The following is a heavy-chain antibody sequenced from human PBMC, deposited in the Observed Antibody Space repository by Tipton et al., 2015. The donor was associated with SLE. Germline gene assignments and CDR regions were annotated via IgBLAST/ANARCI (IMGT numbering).Heavy chain of an antibody. CDR1: GGSISSSY. Sequence: TLSLTCTVSGGSISSSYWSWIRQPPGKGLESIGYVSYSGSTNYNPSLKSRATISEDSSKNQFSLRLSSVTAADTAVYYCARGSYYMDVWGKGTTVTVSS. CDR3: ARGSYYMDV. V-gene: IGHV4-59*01. J-gene: IGHJ6*03. CDR2: VSYSGST.